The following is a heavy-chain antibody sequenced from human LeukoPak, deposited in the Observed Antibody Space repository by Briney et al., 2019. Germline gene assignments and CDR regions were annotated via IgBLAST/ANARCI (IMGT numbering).Heavy chain of an antibody. CDR2: IYHSGST. CDR1: GGSISSGGYY. Sequence: TLSLTCTVSGGSISSGGYYWSWIRQPPGKGLEWIGYIYHSGSTYYNPSLKSRVTISVDTSKNQFSLKLSSVTAADTAVYYCARDRLGRDYGDYYGMDVWGQGTTVTVSS. CDR3: ARDRLGRDYGDYYGMDV. J-gene: IGHJ6*02. D-gene: IGHD4-17*01. V-gene: IGHV4-30-2*01.